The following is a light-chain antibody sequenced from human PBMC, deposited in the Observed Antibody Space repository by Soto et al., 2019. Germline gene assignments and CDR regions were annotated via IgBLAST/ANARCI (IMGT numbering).Light chain of an antibody. J-gene: IGKJ1*01. Sequence: DIQMTQSPSTLSGAVGDRVAITFRASQTISSWLAWYQQKPGKAPKLLIYKASTLKSGVPSRFSGSGSGTEFTLTISSLQPDYFATYYCQHYNSYSEAFGQGTKVDNK. CDR2: KAS. CDR1: QTISSW. V-gene: IGKV1-5*03. CDR3: QHYNSYSEA.